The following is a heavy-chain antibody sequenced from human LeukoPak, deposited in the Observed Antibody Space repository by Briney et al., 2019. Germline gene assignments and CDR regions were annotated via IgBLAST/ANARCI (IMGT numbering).Heavy chain of an antibody. CDR1: GFTFSSYS. D-gene: IGHD5-18*01. V-gene: IGHV3-21*01. CDR2: ISSSSSYI. J-gene: IGHJ4*02. Sequence: GGSLRLSCAASGFTFSSYSMNWVRQAPGKGLEWVSSISSSSSYIYYADSVKGRFTISRDNAKNSLYLQMYSLRAEDTAVYYCARVPYVDTAMGLGNYWGQGTLVTVSS. CDR3: ARVPYVDTAMGLGNY.